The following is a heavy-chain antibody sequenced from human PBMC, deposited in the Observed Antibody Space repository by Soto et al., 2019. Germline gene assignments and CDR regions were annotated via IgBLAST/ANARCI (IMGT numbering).Heavy chain of an antibody. CDR2: ISGDDGKT. D-gene: IGHD2-21*01. CDR3: ARCGYVDF. CDR1: GFRFGSYA. J-gene: IGHJ4*02. Sequence: GGSLRLSCAASGFRFGSYALRWVRQAPGKGLEWVSRISGDDGKTYYADSVKGRFSISRDTSKNTLYLQMNSLRADDTAIYYFARCGYVDFWGQGTLVTVSS. V-gene: IGHV3-23*01.